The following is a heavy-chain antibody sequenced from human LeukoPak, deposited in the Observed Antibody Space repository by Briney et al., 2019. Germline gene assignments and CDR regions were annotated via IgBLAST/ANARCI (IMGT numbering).Heavy chain of an antibody. Sequence: SETLSLTCGVSGASLSSYYWEWLRQSPGKGLEWIGYIPDTGKTDSNPSLKTRVNISLDKSKKQFSLRLRSVTAAFSALYYCATGYYEPFATWGPGILVTVSS. CDR1: GASLSSYY. CDR3: ATGYYEPFAT. V-gene: IGHV4-59*01. J-gene: IGHJ5*02. CDR2: IPDTGKT. D-gene: IGHD3-22*01.